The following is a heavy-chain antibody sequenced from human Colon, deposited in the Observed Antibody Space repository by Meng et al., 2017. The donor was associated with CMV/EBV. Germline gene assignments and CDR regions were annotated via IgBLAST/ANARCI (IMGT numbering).Heavy chain of an antibody. J-gene: IGHJ4*02. CDR1: GFTFSSYA. D-gene: IGHD2-21*01. V-gene: IGHV3-23*01. Sequence: GGSLRLSCGASGFTFSSYAIWVRQAPGKGLEWVSGISGSGGTTYYADSVKGRFTISRDNSRNTLYLRMIDLRAEDTAMYYCAKDRAYCGPISCSPNYFDDWGQGNLVTVSS. CDR3: AKDRAYCGPISCSPNYFDD. CDR2: ISGSGGTT.